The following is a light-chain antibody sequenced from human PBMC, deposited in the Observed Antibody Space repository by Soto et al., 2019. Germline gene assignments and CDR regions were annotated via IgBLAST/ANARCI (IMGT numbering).Light chain of an antibody. Sequence: EAVLTQSPATLSVSPGERATLSCRASQSVATNLAWYQQRPGQAPRLLIYGASKRAIGLPARFSGSGSGTELTLTITSLQSEDFAVYYCQQYNNWPQTFGQGTKVEIK. CDR2: GAS. J-gene: IGKJ1*01. V-gene: IGKV3-15*01. CDR1: QSVATN. CDR3: QQYNNWPQT.